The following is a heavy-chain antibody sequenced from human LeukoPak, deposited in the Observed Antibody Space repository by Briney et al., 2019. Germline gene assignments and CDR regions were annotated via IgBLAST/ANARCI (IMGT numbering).Heavy chain of an antibody. CDR3: AKDLGYCSSTSCQSPFDY. CDR1: GFTFSSYA. CDR2: ISGSGGST. Sequence: GGSLRLSCAASGFTFSSYAMSWVRQAPGKGLEWVSAISGSGGSTYYADSAKGRFTISRDNSKNTLYLQMNSLRAEDTAVYYCAKDLGYCSSTSCQSPFDYWGQGTLVTVSS. V-gene: IGHV3-23*01. J-gene: IGHJ4*02. D-gene: IGHD2-2*01.